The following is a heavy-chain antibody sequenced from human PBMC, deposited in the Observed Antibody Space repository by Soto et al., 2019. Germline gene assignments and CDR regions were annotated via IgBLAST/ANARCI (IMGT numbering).Heavy chain of an antibody. Sequence: ASVKGSCKVSGYTLTELSMHWLRQAPGKGLEWMGGFDPEDGETIYAQKFQGRVTMTEDTSTDTAYMELSSLRSEDTAVYYCATDPMVRGVMDVWGQGTTVTVSS. CDR1: GYTLTELS. J-gene: IGHJ6*02. CDR2: FDPEDGET. V-gene: IGHV1-24*01. CDR3: ATDPMVRGVMDV. D-gene: IGHD3-10*01.